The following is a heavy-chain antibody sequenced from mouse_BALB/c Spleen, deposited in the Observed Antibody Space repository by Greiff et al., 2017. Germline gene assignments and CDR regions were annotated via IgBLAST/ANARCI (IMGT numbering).Heavy chain of an antibody. D-gene: IGHD1-1*01. CDR2: IWAGGST. CDR1: GFSLNSYG. Sequence: VKLMESGPGLVAPSQSLSITCTVSGFSLNSYGVHWVRQPPGKGLEWLGVIWAGGSTNYNSALMSRLSISKDNSKSQVFLKMNSLQTDDTAMYYCARDRDYYGSSYWYFDVWGAGTTVTVSS. V-gene: IGHV2-9*02. J-gene: IGHJ1*01. CDR3: ARDRDYYGSSYWYFDV.